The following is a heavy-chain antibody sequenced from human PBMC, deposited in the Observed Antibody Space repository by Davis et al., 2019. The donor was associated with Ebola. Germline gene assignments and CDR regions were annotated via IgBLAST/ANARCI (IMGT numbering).Heavy chain of an antibody. CDR1: GFTFSSYA. CDR3: ATTQWLREFDN. J-gene: IGHJ4*02. D-gene: IGHD6-19*01. CDR2: ISSNGGST. Sequence: GESLKISCAASGFTFSSYAMHWVRQAPGKGLEYVSAISSNGGSTYYANSVKGRFTISRDNSNNTLYLEMSSLRVDDTAVYYCATTQWLREFDNWGQGTLVTVSS. V-gene: IGHV3-64*01.